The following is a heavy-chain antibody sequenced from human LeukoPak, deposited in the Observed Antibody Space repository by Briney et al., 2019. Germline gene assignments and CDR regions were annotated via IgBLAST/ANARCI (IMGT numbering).Heavy chain of an antibody. Sequence: GGSLRLSCAASGFTFSSYAMGWVRQAPGKGLEWVSAISGSGGSTYYADSVKGRFTISRDNSKNTLYLQMNSLRAEDTAVYYCAKGNDYYYGSGSYYYWGQGTLVTVSS. V-gene: IGHV3-23*01. J-gene: IGHJ4*02. CDR1: GFTFSSYA. CDR2: ISGSGGST. CDR3: AKGNDYYYGSGSYYY. D-gene: IGHD3-10*01.